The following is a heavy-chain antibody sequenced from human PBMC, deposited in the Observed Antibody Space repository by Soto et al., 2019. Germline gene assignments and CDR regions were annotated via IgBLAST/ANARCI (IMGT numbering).Heavy chain of an antibody. Sequence: GPTVVNPKQTLTLTRTCSGFSLSTSGVGVGWMRQPPGKALEWLALIYWDDDKRYSPSLKSRLTITKGTSKSQVVLTMTNMDPVDTATYYCADTATRAQQLPDRPYCFDYWGQGTLVTVAS. V-gene: IGHV2-5*02. CDR3: ADTATRAQQLPDRPYCFDY. J-gene: IGHJ4*02. D-gene: IGHD6-13*01. CDR2: IYWDDDK. CDR1: GFSLSTSGVG.